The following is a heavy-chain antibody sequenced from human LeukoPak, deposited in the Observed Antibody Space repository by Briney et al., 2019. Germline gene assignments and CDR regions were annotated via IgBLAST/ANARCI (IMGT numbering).Heavy chain of an antibody. CDR2: IKQDGSEK. CDR3: ASYGGYEGFDY. Sequence: GGSLRLSCAASGFTFSSYWMSWVRQAPGKGLEWVANIKQDGSEKYYVDSVKGRFTISRDNSKNTLYLQMNSLRAEDTAVYYCASYGGYEGFDYWGQGTLVTVSS. D-gene: IGHD5-12*01. CDR1: GFTFSSYW. V-gene: IGHV3-7*01. J-gene: IGHJ4*02.